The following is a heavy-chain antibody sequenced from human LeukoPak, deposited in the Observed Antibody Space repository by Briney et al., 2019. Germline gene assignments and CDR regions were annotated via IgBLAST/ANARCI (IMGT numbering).Heavy chain of an antibody. CDR2: IYTSGST. CDR3: ARIARGTTVLEDYYYYMDV. Sequence: SQTLSLTCTVSGGSISSGSYYWSWIRQPAGKGLGWIGRIYTSGSTNYNPSLKSRVTISVDTSKNQFSLKLSSVTAADTAVYYCARIARGTTVLEDYYYYMDVWGKGTTVTVSS. CDR1: GGSISSGSYY. V-gene: IGHV4-61*02. J-gene: IGHJ6*03. D-gene: IGHD4-17*01.